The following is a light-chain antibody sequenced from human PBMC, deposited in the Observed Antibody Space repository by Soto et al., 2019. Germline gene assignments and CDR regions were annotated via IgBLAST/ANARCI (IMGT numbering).Light chain of an antibody. CDR2: GAS. CDR1: QSVSRNY. CDR3: QQYGSSPWT. V-gene: IGKV3-20*01. J-gene: IGKJ1*01. Sequence: EIVLTQSPGTLSLSPGERATLSCRASQSVSRNYLAWYRQKPGQAPRLLIDGASSRATDIPDRVSGSGSGTDFTLANTKLEPEDFAVYYCQQYGSSPWTFGQGTKVDI.